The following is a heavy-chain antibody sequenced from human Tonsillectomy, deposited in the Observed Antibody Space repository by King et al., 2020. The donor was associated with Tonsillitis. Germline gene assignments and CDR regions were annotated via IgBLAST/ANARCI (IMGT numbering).Heavy chain of an antibody. CDR1: GFTFSNYW. V-gene: IGHV3-7*03. CDR3: ARDVNPRCEGSPYYYDGSDV. CDR2: IKRDGSET. J-gene: IGHJ3*01. Sequence: VQLVESGGGLVQPGGSLRLSCTASGFTFSNYWMTWVRQAPGKGLEWVANIKRDGSETHYVDSVKGRFTISRDNAENSLFLQMSSLRAEDTAVYYCARDVNPRCEGSPYYYDGSDVWGQGTMVTVSS. D-gene: IGHD2/OR15-2a*01.